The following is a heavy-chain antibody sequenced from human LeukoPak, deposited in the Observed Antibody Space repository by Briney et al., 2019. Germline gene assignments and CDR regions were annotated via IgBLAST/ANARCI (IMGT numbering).Heavy chain of an antibody. Sequence: SVKVSCKASGGTFSSYAISWVRQARGQGLEWMGRIIPIFGTANYAQKFQGRVTITADKSTSTAYMELSSLRSEDTAVYYCARLPYWSYYDSSGYYPPWGQGTLVTVSS. CDR2: IIPIFGTA. J-gene: IGHJ5*02. V-gene: IGHV1-69*06. D-gene: IGHD3-22*01. CDR1: GGTFSSYA. CDR3: ARLPYWSYYDSSGYYPP.